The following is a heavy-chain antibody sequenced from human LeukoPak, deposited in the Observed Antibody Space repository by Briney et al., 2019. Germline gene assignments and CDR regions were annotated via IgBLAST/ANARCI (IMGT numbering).Heavy chain of an antibody. V-gene: IGHV3-7*03. J-gene: IGHJ3*02. D-gene: IGHD3-22*01. CDR3: ASTDQYYYDSSGLNAFDI. CDR2: IKQDGSEK. CDR1: GFTFSSYG. Sequence: PGGSLRLSCAASGFTFSSYGMHWVRQAPGKGLEWVANIKQDGSEKYYVDSVKGRFTISRDNAKNSLYLQMNSLRAEDTAVYYCASTDQYYYDSSGLNAFDIWGQGTMVTVSS.